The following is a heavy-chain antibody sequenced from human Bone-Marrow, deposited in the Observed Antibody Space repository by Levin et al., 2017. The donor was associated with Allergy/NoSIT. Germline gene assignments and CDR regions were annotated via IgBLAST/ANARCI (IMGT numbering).Heavy chain of an antibody. CDR2: ITWNSGTT. Sequence: LSLPCAASQFIFDVHGMSWVRQAPGKGLEWVSGITWNSGTTGYADSVKGRFTISRDNAKNTLYLQMNSLRVEDTALYYCARVGNYAVVADAFDLWGQGTMVTVSS. J-gene: IGHJ3*01. D-gene: IGHD1-7*01. CDR1: QFIFDVHG. V-gene: IGHV3-20*04. CDR3: ARVGNYAVVADAFDL.